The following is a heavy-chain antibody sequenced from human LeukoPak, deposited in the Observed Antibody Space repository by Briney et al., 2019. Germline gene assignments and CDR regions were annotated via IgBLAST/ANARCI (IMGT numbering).Heavy chain of an antibody. J-gene: IGHJ6*03. Sequence: SETLSLTCAVYDESFNNYFWNWIRQSPGKGLEWIGEINHSGITSYNPSLKGRLTMSADMSKNQFSLNLTSVTAADTAVYFCARGRKYYDILTGYYRPSHYFYMDVWDNGTTVTVSS. CDR1: DESFNNYF. V-gene: IGHV4-34*01. D-gene: IGHD3-9*01. CDR3: ARGRKYYDILTGYYRPSHYFYMDV. CDR2: INHSGIT.